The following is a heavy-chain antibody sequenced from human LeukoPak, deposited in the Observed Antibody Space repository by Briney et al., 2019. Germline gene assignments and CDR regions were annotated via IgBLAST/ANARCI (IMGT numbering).Heavy chain of an antibody. D-gene: IGHD2-15*01. Sequence: ASVKVSCKASGYTFSSYDINWVRQATGQGLEWMGWMNPKSGDAGYAQQFQGRVTMTSNTYITTAYLELSSLRSDDTAVYYCVRSDYRLLHNWFDPWGQGTLVTVSS. V-gene: IGHV1-8*01. J-gene: IGHJ5*02. CDR2: MNPKSGDA. CDR3: VRSDYRLLHNWFDP. CDR1: GYTFSSYD.